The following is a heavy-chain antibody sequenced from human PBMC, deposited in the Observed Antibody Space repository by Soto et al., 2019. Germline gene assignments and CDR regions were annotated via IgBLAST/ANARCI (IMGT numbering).Heavy chain of an antibody. CDR2: IVVGSGNT. J-gene: IGHJ6*02. Sequence: ASVKVSCKASGFTFTSSAVQWVRQARGQRLEWIGWIVVGSGNTNYAQKFQERVTITRDMSTSTAYMELSSLRSEDTAVYYCATASVPAAAISTSPRDYYYYGMDVWGQGTTVTVSS. V-gene: IGHV1-58*01. CDR1: GFTFTSSA. D-gene: IGHD2-2*01. CDR3: ATASVPAAAISTSPRDYYYYGMDV.